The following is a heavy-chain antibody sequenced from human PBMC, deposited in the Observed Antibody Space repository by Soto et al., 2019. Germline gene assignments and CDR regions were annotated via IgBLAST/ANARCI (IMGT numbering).Heavy chain of an antibody. V-gene: IGHV3-30-3*01. D-gene: IGHD6-19*01. J-gene: IGHJ4*02. CDR2: SSYDGNSK. CDR1: GFTFSSYA. Sequence: QVQLVESGGDVVQPGRSLRLSCAASGFTFSSYAMHWVRQAPGKGLEWVAVSSYDGNSKYYADSVKGRFTISRDNSKNTLYLQRNSLRADDTAVVFCARNRGSGLYWTDYWGQGTLVTVSS. CDR3: ARNRGSGLYWTDY.